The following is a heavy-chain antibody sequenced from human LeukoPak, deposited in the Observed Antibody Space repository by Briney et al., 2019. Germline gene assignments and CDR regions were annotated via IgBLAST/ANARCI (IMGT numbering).Heavy chain of an antibody. CDR1: GYTFTSYD. Sequence: ASVKVSCKASGYTFTSYDINWVRQATGQGLEWMGWMNPNSGNTGYAQKFQGRVTMTRNTSISTAYMELSSLRSEDTAVYYCARSGAFRYYDSSGGIDYWGQGTLVTVSS. V-gene: IGHV1-8*01. CDR2: MNPNSGNT. CDR3: ARSGAFRYYDSSGGIDY. J-gene: IGHJ4*02. D-gene: IGHD3-22*01.